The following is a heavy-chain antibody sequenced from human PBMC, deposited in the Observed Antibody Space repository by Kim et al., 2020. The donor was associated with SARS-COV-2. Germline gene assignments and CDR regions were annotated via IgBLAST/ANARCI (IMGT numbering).Heavy chain of an antibody. Sequence: SVKGRFTISRDNSKNTLYLQMNSLRAEDTAVYYCAKYSWSGYYYYYGMDVWGQGTTVTVSS. V-gene: IGHV3-23*01. D-gene: IGHD3-3*01. J-gene: IGHJ6*02. CDR3: AKYSWSGYYYYYGMDV.